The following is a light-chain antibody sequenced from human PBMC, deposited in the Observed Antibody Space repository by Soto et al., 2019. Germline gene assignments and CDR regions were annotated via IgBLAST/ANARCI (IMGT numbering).Light chain of an antibody. Sequence: EIVLTQSPGTLSLSPGERATLSCRASQRVSSSYLAWYQQKPGQAPRLLIYGASSRATGIPDRFSGSGSGTDFTRTISRLEPEDFAVYYCEQYGSSPNTFSQGTKVDIK. CDR1: QRVSSSY. V-gene: IGKV3-20*01. J-gene: IGKJ1*01. CDR3: EQYGSSPNT. CDR2: GAS.